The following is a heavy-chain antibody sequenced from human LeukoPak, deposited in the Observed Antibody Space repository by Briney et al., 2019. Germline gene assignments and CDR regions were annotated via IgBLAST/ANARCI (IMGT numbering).Heavy chain of an antibody. CDR2: IRYDETHE. J-gene: IGHJ4*02. CDR1: GFTFSSYD. D-gene: IGHD2-21*02. Sequence: GGSLRLSCAASGFTFSSYDMHWVRQAPGKGLEWVAFIRYDETHEYYSDSVKGRFTISRDNSKNTLYLQMNSLRAEDTAVYYCAKDLPRIRNIVVVTAAFDYWGQGTLVTVSS. V-gene: IGHV3-30*02. CDR3: AKDLPRIRNIVVVTAAFDY.